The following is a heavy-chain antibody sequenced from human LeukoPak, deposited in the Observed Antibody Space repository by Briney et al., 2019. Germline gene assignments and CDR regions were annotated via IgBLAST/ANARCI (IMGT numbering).Heavy chain of an antibody. J-gene: IGHJ4*02. CDR1: GFTFSSYG. CDR3: VVGSYYDY. D-gene: IGHD1-26*01. CDR2: ISYDGSNK. V-gene: IGHV3-30*03. Sequence: GGSLRLSCAASGFTFSSYGMHWVRQAPGKGLEWVAVISYDGSNKYYADSVKGRFTISRDNSKNTLYLQMNSLRAEDTAVYYCVVGSYYDYWGQGTLVTVSS.